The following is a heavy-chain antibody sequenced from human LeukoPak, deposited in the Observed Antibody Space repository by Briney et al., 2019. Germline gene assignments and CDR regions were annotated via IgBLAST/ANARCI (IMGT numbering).Heavy chain of an antibody. CDR3: AKDERGYDCYFDY. J-gene: IGHJ4*02. Sequence: GGSLRLSCAASGFTFSNYAMSWVRQAPGKGLEWVSRVSGSGSHTYYADSVKGRFTISRDNSKNTLYLQMDSLRAEDAAVYFCAKDERGYDCYFDYWGQGALVTVSS. D-gene: IGHD5-12*01. CDR1: GFTFSNYA. V-gene: IGHV3-23*01. CDR2: VSGSGSHT.